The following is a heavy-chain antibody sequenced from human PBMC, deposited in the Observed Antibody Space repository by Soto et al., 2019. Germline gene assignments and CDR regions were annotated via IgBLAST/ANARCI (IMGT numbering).Heavy chain of an antibody. CDR3: ARLQTTTPVYYDFWSGTGDAFDI. Sequence: PGESLKISCKGSGYSFTSYWIGWVRQMPGKGLEWMGIIYPGDSDTRYSPSFQGQVTISADKSISTVYLQWSSLKASDTAMYYCARLQTTTPVYYDFWSGTGDAFDIWGQGTMVTVSS. V-gene: IGHV5-51*01. D-gene: IGHD3-3*01. CDR1: GYSFTSYW. CDR2: IYPGDSDT. J-gene: IGHJ3*02.